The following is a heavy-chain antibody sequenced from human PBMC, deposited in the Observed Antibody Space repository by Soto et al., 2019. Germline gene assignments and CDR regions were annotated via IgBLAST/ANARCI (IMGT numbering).Heavy chain of an antibody. D-gene: IGHD5-12*01. Sequence: FQRLSNAAFGLKFVDHTIHWVRQDPGEGLEWVSLISWDGYSTYYTDSVKGRFTISRDNSRNSLYLQMNSLRTEDTALYYCAKDIAYRGYGGFDPWGLGTLVTVSS. V-gene: IGHV3-43*01. CDR2: ISWDGYST. CDR3: AKDIAYRGYGGFDP. J-gene: IGHJ5*02. CDR1: GLKFVDHT.